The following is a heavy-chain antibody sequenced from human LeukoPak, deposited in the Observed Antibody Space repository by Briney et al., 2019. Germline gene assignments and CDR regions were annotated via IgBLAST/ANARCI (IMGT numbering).Heavy chain of an antibody. J-gene: IGHJ4*02. V-gene: IGHV3-21*01. CDR3: IPPKGVMTKH. CDR2: ISSSSTYI. D-gene: IGHD3-16*01. Sequence: GGSLRLSCAASGFIFSTYSMNWVRQAPGKGLELVSSISSSSTYISYADSVRGRFTISRDDAKDSLYLQMNSPSAEDTAVSYCIPPKGVMTKHWGQGTLVTVSS. CDR1: GFIFSTYS.